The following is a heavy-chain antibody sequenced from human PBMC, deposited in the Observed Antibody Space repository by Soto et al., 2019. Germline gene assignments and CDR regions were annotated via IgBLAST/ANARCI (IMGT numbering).Heavy chain of an antibody. CDR2: ISGSGDT. Sequence: EVQLLESGGGLVQPGGSLRLCCAASGLTFSSYGMTWVRQAPGKGLEWVSAISGSGDTYNVDSLKGRFTISRDNSKSTLFLQMNSLRAEDTAVYYCATYGGDSGGFEYFKYWGQGTLVTVSS. V-gene: IGHV3-23*01. CDR3: ATYGGDSGGFEYFKY. J-gene: IGHJ1*01. D-gene: IGHD2-21*02. CDR1: GLTFSSYG.